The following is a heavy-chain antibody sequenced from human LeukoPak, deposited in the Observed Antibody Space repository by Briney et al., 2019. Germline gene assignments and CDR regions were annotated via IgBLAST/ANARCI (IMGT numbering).Heavy chain of an antibody. V-gene: IGHV4-30-4*01. Sequence: PSETLSLTCTVSGGSISSGDYYWGWIRQPPGKGLEWIGYIYYSGNTYYNLSLKSRVTISVDTSKNQFSLKLSSVTAADTAVYYCATNGWYCLDHWGQGALVTVSS. CDR1: GGSISSGDYY. CDR2: IYYSGNT. CDR3: ATNGWYCLDH. J-gene: IGHJ1*01. D-gene: IGHD6-19*01.